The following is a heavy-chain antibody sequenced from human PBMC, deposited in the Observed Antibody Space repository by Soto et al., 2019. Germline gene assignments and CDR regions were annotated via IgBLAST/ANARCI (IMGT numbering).Heavy chain of an antibody. D-gene: IGHD6-19*01. Sequence: VGSLRLSCASSVFTFSNAWMSCVRHSPGKWLEWVGRIKSKTDGGTTDYAAPVKGRFTISRDDSKNTLYLQMNSLKTEDTAVYYCTGPSSVAGTTPYYFDYGGQGNRVTV. CDR1: VFTFSNAW. V-gene: IGHV3-15*01. CDR3: TGPSSVAGTTPYYFDY. J-gene: IGHJ4*02. CDR2: IKSKTDGGTT.